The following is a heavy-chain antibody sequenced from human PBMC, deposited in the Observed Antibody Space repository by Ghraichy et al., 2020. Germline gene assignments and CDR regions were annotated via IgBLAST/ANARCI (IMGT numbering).Heavy chain of an antibody. Sequence: SETLSLTCAVYGGSFSGYYWSWIRQHPGKGLEWIGYIYYSGSTYYNPSLKSRVTISVDTSKNQFSLKLSSVTAADTAVYYCARDRPDYPFDYWGQGTLVTVSS. CDR3: ARDRPDYPFDY. CDR1: GGSFSGYY. J-gene: IGHJ4*02. D-gene: IGHD4-11*01. CDR2: IYYSGST. V-gene: IGHV4-31*11.